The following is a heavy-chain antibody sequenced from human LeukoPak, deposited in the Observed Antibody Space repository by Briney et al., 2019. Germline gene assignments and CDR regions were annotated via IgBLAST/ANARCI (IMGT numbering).Heavy chain of an antibody. V-gene: IGHV4-31*03. CDR2: IYYSGST. CDR1: GGSISSGGYY. D-gene: IGHD3-10*01. J-gene: IGHJ4*02. Sequence: KPSETLSLTCTVSGGSISSGGYYWSWIRQHPGKGLEWIGYIYYSGSTYYNPSLKSRVTISVDTSKNQFSLNLNSVTAADTAAYYCARVVGGPVDYWGQGTLVTVSS. CDR3: ARVVGGPVDY.